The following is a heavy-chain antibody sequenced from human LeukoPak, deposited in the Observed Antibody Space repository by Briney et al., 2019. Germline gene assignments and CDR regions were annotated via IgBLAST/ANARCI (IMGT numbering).Heavy chain of an antibody. J-gene: IGHJ3*02. CDR2: IRYDGSNK. CDR3: AKSYDFWSGYYTNDAFDI. D-gene: IGHD3-3*01. CDR1: GFTFSSYD. Sequence: PGGSLRLSCAASGFTFSSYDMHWVRQAPGKGLEWVSFIRYDGSNKYYAGSVKGRFTISRDNSKNTLYLQMNSLRAEDTAVYYCAKSYDFWSGYYTNDAFDIWGQGTMVTVSS. V-gene: IGHV3-30*02.